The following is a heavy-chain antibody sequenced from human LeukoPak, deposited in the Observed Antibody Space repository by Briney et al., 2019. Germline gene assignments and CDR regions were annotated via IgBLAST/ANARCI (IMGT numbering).Heavy chain of an antibody. V-gene: IGHV4-34*01. D-gene: IGHD6-25*01. J-gene: IGHJ4*02. CDR2: INHSGST. CDR3: ARLPLFGAAAAVY. Sequence: SETLSLTCAVYGGSFSGYYWSWIRQPPGKGLEWIGEINHSGSTNYNPSLKSRVTISVDTSKNQFSLKLSSVTAADTAVYYCARLPLFGAAAAVYWGQGTLVTVSS. CDR1: GGSFSGYY.